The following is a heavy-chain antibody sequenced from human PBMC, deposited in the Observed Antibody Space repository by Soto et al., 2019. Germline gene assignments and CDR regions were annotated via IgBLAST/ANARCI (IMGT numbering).Heavy chain of an antibody. J-gene: IGHJ4*02. V-gene: IGHV6-1*01. CDR3: ARDSSGYYDGGYYDY. D-gene: IGHD3-22*01. CDR1: GDSVSSNSAA. CDR2: TYYRSKWYN. Sequence: SQTLSLTCAISGDSVSSNSAAWNLISQSPSRGLEWLGRTYYRSKWYNDYAVSVKSRITINPDTSKNQFSLQLNSVTPEDTDVYYCARDSSGYYDGGYYDYWGQGTLVTVST.